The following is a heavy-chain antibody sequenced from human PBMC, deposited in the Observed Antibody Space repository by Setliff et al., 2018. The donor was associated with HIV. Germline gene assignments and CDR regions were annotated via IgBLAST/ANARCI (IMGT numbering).Heavy chain of an antibody. Sequence: ASVKVSCKASGYSLTNYYMHWVRQAPGQGLEWMGIINPSGGSTSYAQKSQGRVTMTRDTSTSTVYMALSSLRSEDTAVYYCARAYCSTTSCSTSYHYYYMDVWGKGTTVTVSS. D-gene: IGHD2-2*01. J-gene: IGHJ6*03. V-gene: IGHV1-46*01. CDR2: INPSGGST. CDR1: GYSLTNYY. CDR3: ARAYCSTTSCSTSYHYYYMDV.